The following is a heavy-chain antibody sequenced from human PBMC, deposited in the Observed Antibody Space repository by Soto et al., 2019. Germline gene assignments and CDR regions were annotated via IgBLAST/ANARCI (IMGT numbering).Heavy chain of an antibody. CDR2: IYTSVST. J-gene: IGHJ4*02. D-gene: IGHD1-26*01. Sequence: SETLSLTCTVSGDSMSKYYWSWIRQPAGKGLEWIGRIYTSVSTNYNPSLKSRVNMSIDTSNNHFSLNLKSVTAADAAVYYCARTLGAAYYFDFWDQGDLVTVSS. CDR1: GDSMSKYY. V-gene: IGHV4-4*07. CDR3: ARTLGAAYYFDF.